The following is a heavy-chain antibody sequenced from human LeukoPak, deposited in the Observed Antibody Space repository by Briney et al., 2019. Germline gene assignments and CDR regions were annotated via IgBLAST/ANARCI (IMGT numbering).Heavy chain of an antibody. D-gene: IGHD1-7*01. V-gene: IGHV1-69*05. Sequence: SVKVSCKASGGTFSSYAISWVRQAPGQGLEWMGRIIPIFGTANYAQKFQGRVTITTDESTSTAYMELSSLRSEDTAVYYCASQGLELSYYYYYMDVWGKGTTVTVSS. CDR1: GGTFSSYA. CDR3: ASQGLELSYYYYYMDV. J-gene: IGHJ6*03. CDR2: IIPIFGTA.